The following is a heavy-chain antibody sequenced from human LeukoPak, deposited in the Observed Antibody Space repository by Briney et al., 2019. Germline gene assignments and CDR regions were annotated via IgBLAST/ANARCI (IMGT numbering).Heavy chain of an antibody. CDR2: IAYDGSNK. CDR3: AKDHDYYGLESY. CDR1: GVTFISYG. Sequence: EGSLRLSCAASGVTFISYGMHWVRQAPGKGLEWVAFIAYDGSNKYYADSVKGRFTISRDNSKNTLSLQMNSLRAEDTAVYYCAKDHDYYGLESYWGQGTLVTVSS. D-gene: IGHD3-10*01. V-gene: IGHV3-30*02. J-gene: IGHJ4*02.